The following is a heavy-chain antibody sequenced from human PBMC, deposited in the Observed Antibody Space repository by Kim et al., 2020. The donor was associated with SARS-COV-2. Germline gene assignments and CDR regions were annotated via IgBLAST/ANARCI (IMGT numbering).Heavy chain of an antibody. V-gene: IGHV3-33*01. D-gene: IGHD1-26*01. CDR3: ARGPGAYGMDV. Sequence: GGSLRLSCAASGFTFSSYAMHWVRQAPGKGLEWVAVIWYDGSNKYYADSVKGRFTISRDNSKNTLYLQMNSLRAEDTAVYYCARGPGAYGMDVWGQGTTVTVSS. CDR2: IWYDGSNK. J-gene: IGHJ6*02. CDR1: GFTFSSYA.